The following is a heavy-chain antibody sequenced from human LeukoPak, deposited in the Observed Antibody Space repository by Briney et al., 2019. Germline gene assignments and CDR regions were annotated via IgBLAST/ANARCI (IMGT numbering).Heavy chain of an antibody. CDR1: GFTISSNY. CDR2: IYSGGST. CDR3: AKEPSECWGSYVSGWFDP. Sequence: PGGSLRLSCVASGFTISSNYMTWVRQAPGKGLEWDAVIYSGGSTFYAGSVRGRFTISRDNSKNTLYLQMNSLRADDTAVYYCAKEPSECWGSYVSGWFDPWGQGTLVTVSS. J-gene: IGHJ5*02. D-gene: IGHD7-27*01. V-gene: IGHV3-66*01.